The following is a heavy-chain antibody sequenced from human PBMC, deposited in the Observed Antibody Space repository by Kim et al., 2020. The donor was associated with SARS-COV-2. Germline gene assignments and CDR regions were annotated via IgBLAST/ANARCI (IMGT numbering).Heavy chain of an antibody. J-gene: IGHJ3*02. CDR3: ARGSSGSYPRAFDI. V-gene: IGHV3-74*01. D-gene: IGHD1-26*01. Sequence: ADYVKGQFAISKDNAKNTLYLQKNSLRAEDTAVYYCARGSSGSYPRAFDIWGQGTMVTVSS.